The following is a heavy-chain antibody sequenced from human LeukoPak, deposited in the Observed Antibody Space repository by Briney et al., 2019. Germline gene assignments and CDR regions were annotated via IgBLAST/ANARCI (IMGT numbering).Heavy chain of an antibody. J-gene: IGHJ3*02. V-gene: IGHV1-8*02. CDR3: ARQSRDAFDI. CDR1: GYTFTSYD. CDR2: MNPNSGNT. Sequence: ASVKVSCKASGYTFTSYDINWVRQATGQGLEWMGWMNPNSGNTGYAQKFQGRVTMTRDTSTSTVYMELSSLRSEDTAEYYCARQSRDAFDIWGQGTMVTVSS.